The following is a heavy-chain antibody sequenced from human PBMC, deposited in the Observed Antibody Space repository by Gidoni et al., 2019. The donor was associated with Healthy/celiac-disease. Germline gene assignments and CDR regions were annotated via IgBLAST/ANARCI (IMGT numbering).Heavy chain of an antibody. CDR2: IYYSGST. V-gene: IGHV4-39*01. J-gene: IGHJ4*02. CDR1: GGSISSSSYY. D-gene: IGHD5-12*01. CDR3: ARLRTVAPFDY. Sequence: QLQLQESGPGLVQPSETLSLTCPVSGGSISSSSYYWGWIRQPPGKGLEWIGSIYYSGSTYYNPSLKSRVTISVDTSKNQFSLKLSSVTAADTAVYYCARLRTVAPFDYWGQGTLVTVSS.